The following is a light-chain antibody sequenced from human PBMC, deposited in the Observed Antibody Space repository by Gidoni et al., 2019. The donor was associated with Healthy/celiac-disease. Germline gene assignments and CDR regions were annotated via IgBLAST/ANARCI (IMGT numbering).Light chain of an antibody. CDR1: SSDVRSYNL. V-gene: IGLV2-23*02. J-gene: IGLJ2*01. Sequence: QSALTQPASVSGSPGKSITISCTGTSSDVRSYNLVSWYQQHPGKAPKLMIYEVSKRPSGVSNRCSGSKSGNTASLTISGLQAEDEADYYCCSYAGSSTYVVFGGGTKLTVL. CDR3: CSYAGSSTYVV. CDR2: EVS.